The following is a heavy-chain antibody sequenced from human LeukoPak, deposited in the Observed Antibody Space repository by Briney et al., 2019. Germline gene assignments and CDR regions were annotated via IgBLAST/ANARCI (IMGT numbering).Heavy chain of an antibody. CDR3: AKDGEVVSPNYFDY. CDR2: ISGSGGST. V-gene: IGHV3-23*01. D-gene: IGHD3-10*01. Sequence: LSGGSLRLSCAASGFTFSSYAMSWVRQAPGKGLEWVSAISGSGGSTYYADSVKGRFTISRDNSKNTLYLQMNSLRAEDTAVYYCAKDGEVVSPNYFDYWGQGPLVTVSS. CDR1: GFTFSSYA. J-gene: IGHJ4*02.